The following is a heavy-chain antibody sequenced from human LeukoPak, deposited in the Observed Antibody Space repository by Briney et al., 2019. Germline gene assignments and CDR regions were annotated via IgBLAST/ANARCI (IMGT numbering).Heavy chain of an antibody. CDR1: GGTFSSYA. V-gene: IGHV1-69*04. CDR2: IIPILGIA. Sequence: ASVKVSCKASGGTFSSYAIIWVRQAPGQGLEWMGRIIPILGIANYAQKFQGRVTITADKSTSTAYMELSSLRFEDTAVYYCASEDSYCGGDCYSGMDYWGQGTLVTVSS. CDR3: ASEDSYCGGDCYSGMDY. D-gene: IGHD2-21*02. J-gene: IGHJ4*02.